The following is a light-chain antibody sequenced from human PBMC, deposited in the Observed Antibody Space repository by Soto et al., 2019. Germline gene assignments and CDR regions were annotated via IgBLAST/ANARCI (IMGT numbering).Light chain of an antibody. V-gene: IGLV8-61*01. CDR1: SGSVSPSHY. CDR3: VLFMGSGISA. Sequence: QAVVTQEPSFSVSPGGTVTLTCGLGSGSVSPSHYPSWYQQTPGQPPRTLIYNTNTRSSGVPDRFSGSVLGNKAALTITGAQADDESDYYCVLFMGSGISAFGGGTQLTVL. J-gene: IGLJ2*01. CDR2: NTN.